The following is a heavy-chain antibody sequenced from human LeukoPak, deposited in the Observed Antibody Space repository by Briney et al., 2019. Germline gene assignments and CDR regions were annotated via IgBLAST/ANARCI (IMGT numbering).Heavy chain of an antibody. CDR3: AHRSVPSPNLFDP. D-gene: IGHD1-14*01. V-gene: IGHV2-5*02. Sequence: ASGPTLVHPTPTLTLTFTFSGFSLGTRGAGVGWIRQPPGKALDWLPLNYWDDDKRYSPSLKSRLPIPKDTTKNKLGLTMTNMYDVDTATYFCAHRSVPSPNLFDPRGQGTLVTVSS. CDR1: GFSLGTRGAG. J-gene: IGHJ5*02. CDR2: NYWDDDK.